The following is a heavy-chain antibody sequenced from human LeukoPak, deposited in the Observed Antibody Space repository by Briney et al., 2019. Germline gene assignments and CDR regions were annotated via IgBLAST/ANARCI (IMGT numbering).Heavy chain of an antibody. V-gene: IGHV1-2*02. J-gene: IGHJ4*02. CDR1: GYTFTGDY. D-gene: IGHD3-10*01. CDR2: INPNSGGT. Sequence: GASVKVSCKAFGYTFTGDYIHWVRQAPGQGLEWMGWINPNSGGTNYAQKFQGRVTMTRDTSISTAYMELSSLRSDDTAIYYCARGGYYASGPVGMWGQGTLVTVSS. CDR3: ARGGYYASGPVGM.